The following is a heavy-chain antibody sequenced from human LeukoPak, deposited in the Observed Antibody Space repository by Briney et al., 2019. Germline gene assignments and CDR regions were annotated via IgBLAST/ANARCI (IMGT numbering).Heavy chain of an antibody. CDR2: IWNDGSNK. J-gene: IGHJ6*02. D-gene: IGHD1-26*01. CDR1: GFTFSGYG. V-gene: IGHV3-33*01. Sequence: GGSLRLSCAASGFTFSGYGIHWVRQAPGKGLEWVAIIWNDGSNKYYADSVKGRFTISRGNSKNTLYLQMNSLRAEDTAVYYCARALYSGSFYGMDVWGQGTTVTVSS. CDR3: ARALYSGSFYGMDV.